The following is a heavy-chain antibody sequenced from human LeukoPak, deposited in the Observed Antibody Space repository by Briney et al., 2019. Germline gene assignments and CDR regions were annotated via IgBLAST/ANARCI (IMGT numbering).Heavy chain of an antibody. V-gene: IGHV1-46*01. D-gene: IGHD2-15*01. J-gene: IGHJ3*02. CDR2: INPSGGST. Sequence: ASVKVSCKASGYTFTSYYMHWVRQAPGQGLEWMGIINPSGGSTSYAQKFQGRVTMTRDTSTSTVYMELSSLRSEDTAVYYCARAWVVVVVAARDHAFDIWGQGTMVTVSS. CDR3: ARAWVVVVVAARDHAFDI. CDR1: GYTFTSYY.